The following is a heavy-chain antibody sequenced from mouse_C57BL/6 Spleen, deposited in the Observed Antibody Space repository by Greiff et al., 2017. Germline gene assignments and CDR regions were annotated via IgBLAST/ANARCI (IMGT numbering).Heavy chain of an antibody. CDR2: ISSGGDYI. J-gene: IGHJ1*03. D-gene: IGHD1-1*01. CDR3: TRVSTTVVARYFDV. CDR1: GFTFSSYA. Sequence: EVQRVESGEGLVKPGGSLKLSCAASGFTFSSYAMSWVRQTPEKRLEWVAYISSGGDYIYYADTVKGRFTISRDNARNTLYLQMSSLKSEDTAMYYCTRVSTTVVARYFDVWGTGTTVTVSS. V-gene: IGHV5-9-1*02.